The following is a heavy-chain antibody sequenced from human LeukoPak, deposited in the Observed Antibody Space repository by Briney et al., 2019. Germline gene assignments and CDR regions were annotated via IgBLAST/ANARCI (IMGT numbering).Heavy chain of an antibody. Sequence: SVKVSCKASGGTFSSYAISWVRQAPGQGLEWMGGIIPIFGTANYAQKFQGRVTITADESTSTAYMELRSLRSDDTAVYYCARTGVGAAYYYGMDVWGQGTTVTVSS. J-gene: IGHJ6*02. V-gene: IGHV1-69*13. CDR2: IIPIFGTA. CDR1: GGTFSSYA. D-gene: IGHD1-26*01. CDR3: ARTGVGAAYYYGMDV.